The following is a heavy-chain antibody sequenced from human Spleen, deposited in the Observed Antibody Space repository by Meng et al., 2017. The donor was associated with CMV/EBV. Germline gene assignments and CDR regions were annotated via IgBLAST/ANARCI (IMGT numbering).Heavy chain of an antibody. J-gene: IGHJ6*02. D-gene: IGHD3-3*01. CDR3: ARTLAPYDFWSGYYNPGGVHYYYGMDV. V-gene: IGHV1-46*01. CDR2: INPSGGST. Sequence: RQAPGQGLEWMGIINPSGGSTSYAQKFQGRVTMTRDTSTSTVYMELSSLRSEDTAVYYCARTLAPYDFWSGYYNPGGVHYYYGMDVWGQGTTVTVSS.